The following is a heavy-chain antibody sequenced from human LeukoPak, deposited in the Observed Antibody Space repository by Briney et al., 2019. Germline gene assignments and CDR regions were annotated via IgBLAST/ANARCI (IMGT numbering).Heavy chain of an antibody. V-gene: IGHV4-38-2*02. CDR2: IYHSGST. CDR1: GYSISSGYY. J-gene: IGHJ1*01. Sequence: SETLSLTCTVSGYSISSGYYWGWIRQPPGKGLEWIGSIYHSGSTYYNPSLKSRVTISVDTSKNQFSLKLSSVTAADTAVYYCARVDPFIVLPQHWGQGTLVTVSS. CDR3: ARVDPFIVLPQH. D-gene: IGHD2-2*01.